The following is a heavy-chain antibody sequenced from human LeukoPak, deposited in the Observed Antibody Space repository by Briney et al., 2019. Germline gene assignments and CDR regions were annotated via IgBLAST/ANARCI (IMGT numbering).Heavy chain of an antibody. V-gene: IGHV4-59*01. D-gene: IGHD3-22*01. CDR1: GGSISSYY. CDR2: IYYSGST. Sequence: SETLSLNCTVSGGSISSYYWSWIRQPPGKGLEWIGYIYYSGSTNYNPSLKSRVTISVDTSKNQFSLKLSSVTAADTAVYYCARSNPFYDSSGYYYFDDYYYYYMDVWGKGTTVTVSS. J-gene: IGHJ6*03. CDR3: ARSNPFYDSSGYYYFDDYYYYYMDV.